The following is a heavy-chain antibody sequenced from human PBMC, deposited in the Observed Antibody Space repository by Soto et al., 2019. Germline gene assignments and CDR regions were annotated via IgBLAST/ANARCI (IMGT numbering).Heavy chain of an antibody. CDR2: INHSGST. D-gene: IGHD4-4*01. V-gene: IGHV4-34*01. CDR3: ARAHDYSNYLDY. CDR1: GGSFSGYY. Sequence: PSETLSLTCAVYGGSFSGYYWSWIRQPPGKGLEWIGEINHSGSTNYNPSLKSRVTISVDTSKNQFSLKLSSVTAADTAVYYCARAHDYSNYLDYWGQGTLVTVYS. J-gene: IGHJ4*02.